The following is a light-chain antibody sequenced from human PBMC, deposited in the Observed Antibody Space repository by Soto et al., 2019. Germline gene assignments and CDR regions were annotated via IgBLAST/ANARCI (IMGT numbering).Light chain of an antibody. CDR1: QTIHTY. Sequence: EIVLTQSPATLSLSPGERATLSCRASQTIHTYLAWYQQKPGQAPRLLIYDASNRATAIPDGFSGSGSGTDFTLTISRVEPEDFAIYYCQQRLTFCQGTRLEIK. V-gene: IGKV3-11*01. CDR2: DAS. J-gene: IGKJ5*01. CDR3: QQRLT.